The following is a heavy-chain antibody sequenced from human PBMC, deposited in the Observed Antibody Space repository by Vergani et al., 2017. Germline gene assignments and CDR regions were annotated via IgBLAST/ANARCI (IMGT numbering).Heavy chain of an antibody. J-gene: IGHJ4*03. D-gene: IGHD6-13*01. CDR1: GGSTSSGLYY. Sequence: QVQLQESGPGLVKPSQTLSLTCTVSGGSTSSGLYYWSWIRQPAGKGLEWIGRVYSSGSTHYNPSLKSRVTISVDTSKNQFSLQLRSVTAADTAVYFCAGGDSSIWALDYWGQGTLVTVSS. CDR3: AGGDSSIWALDY. V-gene: IGHV4-61*02. CDR2: VYSSGST.